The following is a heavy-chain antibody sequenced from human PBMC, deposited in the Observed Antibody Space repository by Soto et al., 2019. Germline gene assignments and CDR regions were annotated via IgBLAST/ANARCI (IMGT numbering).Heavy chain of an antibody. J-gene: IGHJ6*02. D-gene: IGHD3-16*01. CDR2: ISRNSGTI. CDR3: ARERGVVGVRKGMDV. CDR1: GFTFDDYA. Sequence: EVQLVESGGGLVQPGRSLRLSCAASGFTFDDYAMHWVRQAPGKGLEWVSGISRNSGTIGYADSVKGRFTISRDNAKNSLYLQMNSLSAQDTALYYCARERGVVGVRKGMDVWGQGTTVTVSS. V-gene: IGHV3-9*01.